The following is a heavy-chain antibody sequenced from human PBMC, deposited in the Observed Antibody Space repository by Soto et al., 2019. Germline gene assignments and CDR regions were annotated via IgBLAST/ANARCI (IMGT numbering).Heavy chain of an antibody. V-gene: IGHV3-30*18. Sequence: GGSLRLSCAASGFTFSSYGMHWVRQAPGKGLEWVAFISYDGSNKYYADSVKGRFTISRDNSKNTLYLQMNSLRAEDTAAYYCAKGAGEDLAVAGADYWGQGTLVTVSS. D-gene: IGHD6-19*01. J-gene: IGHJ4*02. CDR2: ISYDGSNK. CDR1: GFTFSSYG. CDR3: AKGAGEDLAVAGADY.